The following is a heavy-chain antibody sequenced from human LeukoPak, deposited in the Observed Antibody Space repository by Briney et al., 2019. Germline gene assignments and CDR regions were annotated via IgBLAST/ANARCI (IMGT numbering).Heavy chain of an antibody. V-gene: IGHV5-51*01. CDR1: GYSFTTYW. J-gene: IGHJ4*02. Sequence: GESLKISCKGAGYSFTTYWIGWVRQMPGKGLEWMGIIYPGDSDTRYIPSFQGQVTISADKSISTAYQQWSSLNASDTAMYYCARQRYCSGGSCYPDYWGQGTLVTVSS. CDR2: IYPGDSDT. D-gene: IGHD2-15*01. CDR3: ARQRYCSGGSCYPDY.